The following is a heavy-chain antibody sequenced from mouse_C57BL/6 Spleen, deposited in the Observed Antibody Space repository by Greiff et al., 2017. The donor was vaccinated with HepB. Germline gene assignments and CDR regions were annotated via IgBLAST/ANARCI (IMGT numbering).Heavy chain of an antibody. CDR2: ISDGGSYT. V-gene: IGHV5-4*01. D-gene: IGHD1-1*01. CDR1: GFTFSSYA. CDR3: ARDGPYYGSSYFDY. Sequence: EVMLVESGGGLVKPGGSLKLSCAASGFTFSSYAMSWVRQTPEKRLEWVATISDGGSYTYYPDNVKGRFTISRDNAKNNLYLQMSHLKSEDTAMYYCARDGPYYGSSYFDYWGQGTTLTVSS. J-gene: IGHJ2*01.